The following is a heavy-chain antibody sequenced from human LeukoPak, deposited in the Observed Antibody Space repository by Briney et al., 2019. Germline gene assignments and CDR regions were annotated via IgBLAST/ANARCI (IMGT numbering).Heavy chain of an antibody. CDR2: ISYDGSNR. D-gene: IGHD3-9*01. V-gene: IGHV3-30-3*01. CDR3: ARDWGLLTGYYPGDY. Sequence: TGGSLRLSCAASGFTFSSYAMHWVRQAPGKGLEWVAVISYDGSNRYYADSVKGRFTISRDNSKNTLYLQMNSLRAEDTAVYYCARDWGLLTGYYPGDYWGQGTLVTVSS. J-gene: IGHJ4*02. CDR1: GFTFSSYA.